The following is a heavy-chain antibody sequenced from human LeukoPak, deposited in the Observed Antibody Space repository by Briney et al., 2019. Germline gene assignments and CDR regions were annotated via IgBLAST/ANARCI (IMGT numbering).Heavy chain of an antibody. V-gene: IGHV3-7*01. Sequence: GGSLRLSCAASGFTFSSYWMSWVRQAPGRGLEWVANIKQDGSEKYYVDSVKGRFTISRDNAKNSLYLQMNSLRAEDTAVYYCASAQYYDILTENYGMDVWGQGTTVAVSS. CDR1: GFTFSSYW. J-gene: IGHJ6*02. CDR2: IKQDGSEK. CDR3: ASAQYYDILTENYGMDV. D-gene: IGHD3-9*01.